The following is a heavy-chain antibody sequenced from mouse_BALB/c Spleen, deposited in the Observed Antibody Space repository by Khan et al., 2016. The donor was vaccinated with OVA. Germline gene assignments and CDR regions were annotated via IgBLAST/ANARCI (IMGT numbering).Heavy chain of an antibody. Sequence: EVELVESGGGLVKPGGSLKLSCAGTAFDFSYYDMSWVRQTPERRLEWVAYISSGGGGTSYPDTVTGRFTISRDTAKNTLYLLMNSLKSEDTAIYYCTRGYYYLDYWGQGTTLTVSS. V-gene: IGHV5-12-1*01. CDR1: AFDFSYYD. CDR3: TRGYYYLDY. J-gene: IGHJ2*01. D-gene: IGHD2-3*01. CDR2: ISSGGGGT.